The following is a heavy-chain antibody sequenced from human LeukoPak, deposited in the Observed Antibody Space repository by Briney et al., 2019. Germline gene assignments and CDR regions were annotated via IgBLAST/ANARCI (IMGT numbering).Heavy chain of an antibody. V-gene: IGHV1-2*02. Sequence: ASVKVSCKASGYTFTGYYMHWVRQAPGQRLEWMGWINPNSGGTNYAQKFQGRVTMTRDTSISTAYMELSRLRSDDTAVYYCLLTLYYYDSSGYYPYWGQGTLVTVSS. CDR2: INPNSGGT. D-gene: IGHD3-22*01. CDR3: LLTLYYYDSSGYYPY. J-gene: IGHJ4*02. CDR1: GYTFTGYY.